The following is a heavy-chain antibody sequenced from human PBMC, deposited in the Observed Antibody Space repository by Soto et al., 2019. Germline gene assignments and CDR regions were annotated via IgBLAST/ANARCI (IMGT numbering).Heavy chain of an antibody. V-gene: IGHV4-4*02. Sequence: QVQLQESGPGLVKPSGTLSLTCAVSGDSISSSKWWSWVRQPAGKGLEWIGEIYHSGSTNYNPSLKRRVTISVDKSKNQFSLKLSSVTAADTAVYYCATISTSSLYYYFDLWGRGTLVTVSS. D-gene: IGHD6-6*01. CDR1: GDSISSSKW. CDR2: IYHSGST. CDR3: ATISTSSLYYYFDL. J-gene: IGHJ2*01.